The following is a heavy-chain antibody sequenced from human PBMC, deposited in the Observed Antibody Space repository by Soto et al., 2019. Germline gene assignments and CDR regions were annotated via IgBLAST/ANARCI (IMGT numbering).Heavy chain of an antibody. Sequence: QGQLVQSGAEVKKPGSSVKVSCKASGGTFSSYAISWVRQAPGQGREWMGVMIPIFGTANYAQKFQGRVTMTADESTSKAYMELSSLRSEDTAVYYCARTRRGGYYGSGSYNDYWGQGTLVTVSS. CDR3: ARTRRGGYYGSGSYNDY. J-gene: IGHJ4*02. V-gene: IGHV1-69*01. CDR2: MIPIFGTA. D-gene: IGHD3-10*01. CDR1: GGTFSSYA.